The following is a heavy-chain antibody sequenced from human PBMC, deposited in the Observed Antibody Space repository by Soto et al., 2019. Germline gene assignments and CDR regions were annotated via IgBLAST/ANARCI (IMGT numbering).Heavy chain of an antibody. D-gene: IGHD6-6*01. CDR3: AKDLYSSSSVGAFDI. V-gene: IGHV3-23*01. CDR2: ISGSGGST. J-gene: IGHJ3*02. CDR1: GFTFSSYA. Sequence: GGSLRLSCAASGFTFSSYAMSWVRQAPGKGLEWVSAISGSGGSTYYADSVKGRFTISRDNSKNTLYLQMNSLRAEDTAVNYCAKDLYSSSSVGAFDIWGQGTMVTVSS.